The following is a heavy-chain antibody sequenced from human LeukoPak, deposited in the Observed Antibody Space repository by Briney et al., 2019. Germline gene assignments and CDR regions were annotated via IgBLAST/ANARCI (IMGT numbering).Heavy chain of an antibody. CDR3: AKDGDIGAAGYYFDY. D-gene: IGHD6-13*01. Sequence: PGGSLRLSCAASGFTFSSYSMNWARQAPGKGLEWVAVISNDGSDKYYGDYVKGRFTISRDNSKNTLYLQMNSLRAEDTAVYYCAKDGDIGAAGYYFDYWGQGTLVTVSS. CDR2: ISNDGSDK. V-gene: IGHV3-30*18. CDR1: GFTFSSYS. J-gene: IGHJ4*02.